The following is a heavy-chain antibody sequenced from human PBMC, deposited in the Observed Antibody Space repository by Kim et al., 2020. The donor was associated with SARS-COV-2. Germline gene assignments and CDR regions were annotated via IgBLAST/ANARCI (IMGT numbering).Heavy chain of an antibody. V-gene: IGHV1-3*01. Sequence: SVKVSCKASGYIFSNYAMHWVRQAPGQRLEWMGWINAGSGNTEYSQKFQGRLIITRDTSASTAYMELSSLRSEDTAVYYCARGGAVLRFLEWLSSYFDYWGQGTLVTVSS. CDR1: GYIFSNYA. J-gene: IGHJ4*02. D-gene: IGHD3-3*01. CDR3: ARGGAVLRFLEWLSSYFDY. CDR2: INAGSGNT.